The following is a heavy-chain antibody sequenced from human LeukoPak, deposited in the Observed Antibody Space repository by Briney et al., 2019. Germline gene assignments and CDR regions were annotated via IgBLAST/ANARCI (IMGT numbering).Heavy chain of an antibody. V-gene: IGHV4-39*07. Sequence: SETLSLTCTVSGGSISSSSYYWGWIRQPPGKGLEWIGSIYYSGSTYYNPSLKSRVTISVDTSKNQFSLKLSSVTAADTAVYYCARTPLKDYYDSSGYYFSPGYWGQGTLVTVSS. J-gene: IGHJ4*02. D-gene: IGHD3-22*01. CDR1: GGSISSSSYY. CDR3: ARTPLKDYYDSSGYYFSPGY. CDR2: IYYSGST.